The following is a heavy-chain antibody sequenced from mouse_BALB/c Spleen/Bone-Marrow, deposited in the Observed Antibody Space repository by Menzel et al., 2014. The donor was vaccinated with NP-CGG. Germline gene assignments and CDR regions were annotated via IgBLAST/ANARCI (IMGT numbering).Heavy chain of an antibody. CDR2: ISGGTSTI. V-gene: IGHV5-17*02. CDR1: GFTFRSFG. Sequence: EVHLVESGGGLVQPGGSQKLSCAASGFTFRSFGMHWARQAPEKGLEWVAYISGGTSTIYYADTVKGRFTISRDNPNNTLFLQMTSLRSEDTAMYYCVRGGYYVPSYFDSWGQGTTLTVSS. CDR3: VRGGYYVPSYFDS. J-gene: IGHJ2*01. D-gene: IGHD2-3*01.